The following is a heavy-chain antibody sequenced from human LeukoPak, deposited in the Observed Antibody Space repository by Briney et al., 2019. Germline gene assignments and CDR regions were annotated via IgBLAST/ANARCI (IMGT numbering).Heavy chain of an antibody. CDR2: IYYSGST. CDR1: GGSISSYY. V-gene: IGHV4-59*01. Sequence: SETLSLTCTVSGGSISSYYWSWIRQPPGEGLEWIGYIYYSGSTNDNPSLKSRVTISVDTSKNQFSLKLSSVTAADTAVYYCARGGPDFWSGYRLYGMDVWGQGTTVTVSS. J-gene: IGHJ6*02. D-gene: IGHD3-3*01. CDR3: ARGGPDFWSGYRLYGMDV.